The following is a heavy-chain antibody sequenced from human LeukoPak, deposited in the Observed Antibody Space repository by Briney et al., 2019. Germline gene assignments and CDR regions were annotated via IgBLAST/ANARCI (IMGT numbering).Heavy chain of an antibody. CDR2: INGRGTYK. V-gene: IGHV3-11*06. Sequence: PGGSLRLSCAASGFSFSDYFMSWVRQAPGKGLEWLSYINGRGTYKDYAESLKGRITISRDNAQNALYLQMSSLSVEDTAVYFCARSGREATEIDYWGQGTLVTVSS. J-gene: IGHJ4*02. CDR1: GFSFSDYF. D-gene: IGHD1-1*01. CDR3: ARSGREATEIDY.